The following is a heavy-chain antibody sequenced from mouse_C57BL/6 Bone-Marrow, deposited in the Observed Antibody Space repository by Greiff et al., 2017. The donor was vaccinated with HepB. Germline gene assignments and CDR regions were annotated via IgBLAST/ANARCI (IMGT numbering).Heavy chain of an antibody. V-gene: IGHV3-6*01. CDR3: ARNRYLAWFAY. D-gene: IGHD2-12*01. Sequence: EVKLEESGPGLVKPSQSLSLTCSVTGYSITSGYYWNWIRQFPGNKLEWMGYISYDGSNNYNPSLKNRISITRDTSKNQFFLKLNSVTTEDTATYYCARNRYLAWFAYWGQGTLVTVSA. CDR1: GYSITSGYY. CDR2: ISYDGSN. J-gene: IGHJ3*01.